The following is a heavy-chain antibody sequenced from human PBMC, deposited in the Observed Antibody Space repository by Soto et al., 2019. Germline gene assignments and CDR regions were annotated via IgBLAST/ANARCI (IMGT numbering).Heavy chain of an antibody. J-gene: IGHJ6*02. CDR2: MNPNSGNT. CDR3: ARVLSWASYYDFWSGYYNYYYYGMDV. V-gene: IGHV1-8*01. Sequence: QVQLVQSGAEVKKPGASVKVPCKASGYTFTSYDINWVRQATGQGLEWMGWMNPNSGNTGYAQKFQGRVTMTRNTSVSTAYMELSSLRSEETAVYYCARVLSWASYYDFWSGYYNYYYYGMDVWGQGTTVTVSS. D-gene: IGHD3-3*01. CDR1: GYTFTSYD.